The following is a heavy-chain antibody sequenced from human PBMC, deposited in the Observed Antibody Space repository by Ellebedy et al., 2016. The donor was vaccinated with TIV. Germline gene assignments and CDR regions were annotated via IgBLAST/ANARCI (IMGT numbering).Heavy chain of an antibody. CDR1: GYTFSNYG. D-gene: IGHD4-11*01. Sequence: ASVKVSCKASGYTFSNYGISWVRQAPGQGLEWMGWISDYIGITNYAQKFQGRVTMTTDTYTSTAYMELRSLRSEDTAVYFCTRALEVTTVSNYGMDVWGQGTTVTVSS. V-gene: IGHV1-18*01. CDR3: TRALEVTTVSNYGMDV. J-gene: IGHJ6*02. CDR2: ISDYIGIT.